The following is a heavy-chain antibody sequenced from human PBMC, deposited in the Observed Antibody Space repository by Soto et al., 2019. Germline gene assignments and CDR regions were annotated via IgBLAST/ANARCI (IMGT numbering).Heavy chain of an antibody. V-gene: IGHV1-8*01. CDR1: GDTFTSYS. D-gene: IGHD1-26*01. CDR3: ARDKVGAIDY. J-gene: IGHJ4*02. CDR2: MNPNSGNT. Sequence: GASVKVSWKACGDTFTSYSINWVRQATGQGLEWMGWMNPNSGNTGYAQKFQGRVTMTRNTSISTAYMELSSLRSEDTAVYYCARDKVGAIDYWGQGTLVTVS.